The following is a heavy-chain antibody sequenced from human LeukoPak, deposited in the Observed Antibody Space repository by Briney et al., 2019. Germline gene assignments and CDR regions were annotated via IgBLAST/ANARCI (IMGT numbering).Heavy chain of an antibody. J-gene: IGHJ4*02. V-gene: IGHV3-30*04. CDR3: VASMVRGVITHYLYFDY. CDR2: ISYDGSNK. Sequence: GESLKISCAASGFTFSSYAMHWVRQAPGKGLEWVAVISYDGSNKYYADSVKGRFTISRDNSKNTLYLQMNSLRAEDTAVYYCVASMVRGVITHYLYFDYWGQGTLVTVSS. CDR1: GFTFSSYA. D-gene: IGHD3-10*01.